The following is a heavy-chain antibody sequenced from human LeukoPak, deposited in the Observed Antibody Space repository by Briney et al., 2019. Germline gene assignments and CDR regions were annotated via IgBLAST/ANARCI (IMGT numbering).Heavy chain of an antibody. Sequence: GRSLRLSCAASGFTFDDYTIHWVRQAPGKGLEWVSLISWDGGNTYYADSVKGRFTISRDNSKNSLYLQMNSLRTDDTALYYCAKDMGSGSFYALEYWGQGTLVTVSS. CDR2: ISWDGGNT. CDR3: AKDMGSGSFYALEY. V-gene: IGHV3-43*01. J-gene: IGHJ4*02. CDR1: GFTFDDYT. D-gene: IGHD3-10*01.